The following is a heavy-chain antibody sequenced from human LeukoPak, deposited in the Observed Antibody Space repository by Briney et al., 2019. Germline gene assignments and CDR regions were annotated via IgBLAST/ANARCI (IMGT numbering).Heavy chain of an antibody. Sequence: PGGSLRLSCAVSGFNFRIYAMTWVRHAPGKGLEWVSVISGNGGRTYYADSLKGRFTISRDNSKNTLYLQMHILRTEDTAVYYCANSLLGEWELLPDYWGQGTLVTVSS. CDR2: ISGNGGRT. J-gene: IGHJ4*02. V-gene: IGHV3-23*01. D-gene: IGHD1-26*01. CDR1: GFNFRIYA. CDR3: ANSLLGEWELLPDY.